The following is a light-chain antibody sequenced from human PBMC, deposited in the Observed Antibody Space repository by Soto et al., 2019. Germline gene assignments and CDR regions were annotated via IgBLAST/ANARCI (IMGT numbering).Light chain of an antibody. Sequence: EIVLPQSPGTLSLSPGERATLSCRASQSVSNNYLAWYQQKPGQAPRLLIYGASNRATGIPDRFSGSGSGTDFTLTISSLQPEDFATYYCQQYRSYEWTFGQGTKVDIK. J-gene: IGKJ1*01. V-gene: IGKV3-20*01. CDR2: GAS. CDR3: QQYRSYEWT. CDR1: QSVSNNY.